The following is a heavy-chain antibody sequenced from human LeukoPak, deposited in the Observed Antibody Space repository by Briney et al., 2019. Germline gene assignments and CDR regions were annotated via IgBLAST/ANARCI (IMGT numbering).Heavy chain of an antibody. V-gene: IGHV3-43*02. Sequence: PGGSLRLSCAASGFTFDDYAMQWGCQGPGRGVGWVSLISGDGGSTYYADSVKGRFTISRDNSKNSLYLQINTLRTQYTALYYCAKGGMIVVGAFDYWGQGTLVTVSS. CDR3: AKGGMIVVGAFDY. CDR1: GFTFDDYA. CDR2: ISGDGGST. J-gene: IGHJ4*02. D-gene: IGHD3-22*01.